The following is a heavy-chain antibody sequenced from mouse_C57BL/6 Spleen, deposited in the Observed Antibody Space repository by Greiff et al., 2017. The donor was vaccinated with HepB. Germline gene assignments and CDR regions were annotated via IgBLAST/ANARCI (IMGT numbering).Heavy chain of an antibody. CDR3: ARSTVVAHWYFEV. V-gene: IGHV1-80*01. CDR2: IYPGDGDT. CDR1: GYAFSSYW. D-gene: IGHD1-1*01. J-gene: IGHJ1*03. Sequence: VQLQQSGAELVKPGASVKISCKASGYAFSSYWMNWVKQRPGKGLEWIGQIYPGDGDTNYNGKFKGKATLTADKSSSTAYMQLSSLTSEDSAVYFCARSTVVAHWYFEVWGTGTTVTVSS.